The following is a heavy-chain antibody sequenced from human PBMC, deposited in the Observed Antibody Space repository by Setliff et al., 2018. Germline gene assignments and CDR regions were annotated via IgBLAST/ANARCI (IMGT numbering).Heavy chain of an antibody. CDR1: GGTFSIYT. Sequence: ASVKVSCKASGGTFSIYTISWVRQATGQGLEWMGWMNPNSGNTGYAQKFQGRVTMTRNTSISTAYMELSSLRSEDTAVYYCARRVGSVGIQLPDYWGQGTLVTVSS. D-gene: IGHD5-18*01. CDR3: ARRVGSVGIQLPDY. CDR2: MNPNSGNT. J-gene: IGHJ4*02. V-gene: IGHV1-8*02.